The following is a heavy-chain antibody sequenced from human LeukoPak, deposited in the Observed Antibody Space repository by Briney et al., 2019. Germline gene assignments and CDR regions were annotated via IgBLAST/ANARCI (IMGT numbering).Heavy chain of an antibody. Sequence: SVKVSCKASGGTFSSYAISWVRQAPGLGLEWMGRIIPIFGKANYAQKFQGRVTITTDESTSTAYMEMSSLRSEDTAVYYCARERDYGDPRDWGQGTLVTVSS. CDR3: ARERDYGDPRD. CDR1: GGTFSSYA. CDR2: IIPIFGKA. J-gene: IGHJ4*02. V-gene: IGHV1-69*05. D-gene: IGHD4-17*01.